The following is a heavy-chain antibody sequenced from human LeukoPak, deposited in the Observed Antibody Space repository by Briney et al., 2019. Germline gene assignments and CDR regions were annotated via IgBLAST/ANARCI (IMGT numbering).Heavy chain of an antibody. CDR3: AIRTHVDIVATLGERVKKGLDY. CDR2: MNPNSGNT. V-gene: IGHV1-8*01. J-gene: IGHJ4*02. D-gene: IGHD5-12*01. Sequence: ASVKVSCKASGYTFTSYDINWLRQATGQGLEWMGWMNPNSGNTGYAQKLQGRVTMTRNTSMSTAYMELSSLRSEDTAVYYCAIRTHVDIVATLGERVKKGLDYSGQGTPVTVSS. CDR1: GYTFTSYD.